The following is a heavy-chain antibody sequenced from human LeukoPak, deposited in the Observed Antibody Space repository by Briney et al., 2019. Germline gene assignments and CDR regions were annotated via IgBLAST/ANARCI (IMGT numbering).Heavy chain of an antibody. CDR2: INSDGSST. V-gene: IGHV3-74*01. CDR3: AKFDPINAFDI. Sequence: GGSLRLSCAASGFTFSSYWMHWVRQAPGKGLVWVSRINSDGSSTSYADSVKGRFTISRDNAKNTLYLQMNSLRAEDTAVYYCAKFDPINAFDIWGQGTMVTVSS. CDR1: GFTFSSYW. D-gene: IGHD3-9*01. J-gene: IGHJ3*02.